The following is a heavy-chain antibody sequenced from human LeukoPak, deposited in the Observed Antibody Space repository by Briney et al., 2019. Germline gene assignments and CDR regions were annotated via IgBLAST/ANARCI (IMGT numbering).Heavy chain of an antibody. V-gene: IGHV4-34*01. CDR3: ARGSTRAPLRGVITVLYYFDY. CDR1: GFTFSSYS. Sequence: PGGSLRLSCAASGFTFSSYSMNWVRQPPGKGLEWIGEINHSGSTNYNPSLKSRVTISVDTSKNQFSLKLSSVTAADTAVYYCARGSTRAPLRGVITVLYYFDYWGQGTLVTVSS. CDR2: INHSGST. J-gene: IGHJ4*02. D-gene: IGHD3-10*01.